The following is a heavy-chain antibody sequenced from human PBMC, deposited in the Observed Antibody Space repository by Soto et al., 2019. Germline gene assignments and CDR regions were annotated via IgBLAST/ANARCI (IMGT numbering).Heavy chain of an antibody. CDR3: AKIFTRSSDTVDY. CDR1: GFTFSNYA. J-gene: IGHJ4*02. Sequence: GGSLRLSCAASGFTFSNYALAWVRQAPGKGLEWVSVISGGGGSTYYADSVKGHFTISRDNSKNTLYLQMSSLRAEDTAVYYCAKIFTRSSDTVDYWGQGTLVTVSS. CDR2: ISGGGGST. V-gene: IGHV3-23*01. D-gene: IGHD3-9*01.